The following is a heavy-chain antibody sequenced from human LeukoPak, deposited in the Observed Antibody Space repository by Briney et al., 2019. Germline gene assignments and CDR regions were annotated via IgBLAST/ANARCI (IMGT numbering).Heavy chain of an antibody. CDR2: INVRNGNT. D-gene: IGHD1-26*01. V-gene: IGHV1-18*01. J-gene: IGHJ4*02. Sequence: GASVKVSCKASAYTFSSFGISWVRQAPGQGLEWMGWINVRNGNTNYAQKLQGRVTMTTDTSTSTAYMELRSLRSDDTAVYYCARAHIVGATPIDYWGQGTLVTVSS. CDR1: AYTFSSFG. CDR3: ARAHIVGATPIDY.